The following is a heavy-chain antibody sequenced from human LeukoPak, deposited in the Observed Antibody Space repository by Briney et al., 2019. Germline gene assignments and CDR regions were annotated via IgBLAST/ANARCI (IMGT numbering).Heavy chain of an antibody. V-gene: IGHV3-30*04. D-gene: IGHD3-3*01. CDR1: GFTFGSYA. J-gene: IGHJ4*02. CDR2: ISYDGSTK. CDR3: AGHFGAWHYFDY. Sequence: PGGSLRLSCAASGFTFGSYAIHWVRQAPGKGLEWVALISYDGSTKYSTDSVKGRFTISRDNSKNTLYLQMNSLRPEDTAVYYCAGHFGAWHYFDYWGQGTLVTVSS.